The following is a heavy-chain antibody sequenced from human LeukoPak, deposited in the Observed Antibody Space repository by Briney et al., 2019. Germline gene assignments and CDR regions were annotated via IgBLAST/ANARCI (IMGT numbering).Heavy chain of an antibody. D-gene: IGHD3-3*01. CDR2: IKQDGSEK. V-gene: IGHV3-7*01. J-gene: IGHJ5*02. Sequence: GGSLRLSCAASGFTFSSYWMSWVRQAPGKGLDWVANIKQDGSEKYYVDSVKGRFTISRDNAKNSLYLQMNSLRAEDTAVYYCARTKGAGTYYDFWSGYSFWFDPWGQGTLVTVSS. CDR1: GFTFSSYW. CDR3: ARTKGAGTYYDFWSGYSFWFDP.